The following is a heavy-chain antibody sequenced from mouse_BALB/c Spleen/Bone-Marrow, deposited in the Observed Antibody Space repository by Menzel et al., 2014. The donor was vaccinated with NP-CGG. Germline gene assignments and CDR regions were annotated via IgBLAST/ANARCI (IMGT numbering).Heavy chain of an antibody. CDR1: GYAFSSSW. Sequence: VQLQQSGPELVEPGASVKISCKASGYAFSSSWMNWVKQRPGQGLEWIGRIYPGDGDTKYNGKFKGKATLTADKSSSTAYMQLSSLTSVDSAVYFCARSDGYRDMDYWGQGTSVPVSS. D-gene: IGHD2-3*01. V-gene: IGHV1-82*01. CDR2: IYPGDGDT. J-gene: IGHJ4*01. CDR3: ARSDGYRDMDY.